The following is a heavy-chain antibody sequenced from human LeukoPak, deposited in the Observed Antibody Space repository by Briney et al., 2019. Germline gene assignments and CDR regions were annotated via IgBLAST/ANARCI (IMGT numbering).Heavy chain of an antibody. D-gene: IGHD3-16*02. CDR2: IYYSGST. CDR3: ARYRLDAFDI. J-gene: IGHJ3*02. V-gene: IGHV4-39*07. CDR1: GGSISTSSHY. Sequence: SETLSLTCTVSGGSISTSSHYWTWIRQPPGKGLEWIGSIYYSGSTYYNPSLKSRVTISVDKSKNQFSLKLSSVTAADTAVYYCARYRLDAFDIWGQGTMVTVSS.